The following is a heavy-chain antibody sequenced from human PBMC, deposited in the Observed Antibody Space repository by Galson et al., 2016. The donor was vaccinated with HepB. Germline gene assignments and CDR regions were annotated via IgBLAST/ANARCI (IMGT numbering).Heavy chain of an antibody. CDR1: GDSISNVGRH. D-gene: IGHD6-13*01. J-gene: IGHJ4*02. V-gene: IGHV4-39*01. CDR2: IHSSGTS. Sequence: SETLSLTFTVSGDSISNVGRHWGWFRQSPEMGLEYIGSIHSSGTSYYNPSLTSRVTVSADMSRNQFFLSLTSVTAADTAIYYCVRLGAAAAVANRRGSVYWGQGTRVTVSS. CDR3: VRLGAAAAVANRRGSVY.